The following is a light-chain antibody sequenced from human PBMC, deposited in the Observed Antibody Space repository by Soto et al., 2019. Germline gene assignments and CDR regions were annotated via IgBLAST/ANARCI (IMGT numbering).Light chain of an antibody. J-gene: IGLJ1*01. CDR1: SSNIGSNT. Sequence: QPVLTQPPSASGTPGQRVTISCSGSSSNIGSNTVNWYQQLPGTAPKLLIHSNNQRPSGVPDRFSGSKSGTSASLASSGLQSEDEADYYCAAWDDSLNGYVFGTGTKLTVL. CDR3: AAWDDSLNGYV. CDR2: SNN. V-gene: IGLV1-44*01.